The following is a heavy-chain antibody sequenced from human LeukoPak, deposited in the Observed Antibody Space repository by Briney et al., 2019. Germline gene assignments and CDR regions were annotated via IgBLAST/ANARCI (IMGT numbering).Heavy chain of an antibody. Sequence: ASVKVSCKASGYTFTSYGISWVRQAPGQGLEWMGWISAYNGNTNYAQKLQGRVTMTTDTSTSTAYMELRSLRSDDTAVYYCARDDVPYCGGDCYIDYWGQGTLVTASS. D-gene: IGHD2-21*02. V-gene: IGHV1-18*01. CDR2: ISAYNGNT. CDR1: GYTFTSYG. CDR3: ARDDVPYCGGDCYIDY. J-gene: IGHJ4*02.